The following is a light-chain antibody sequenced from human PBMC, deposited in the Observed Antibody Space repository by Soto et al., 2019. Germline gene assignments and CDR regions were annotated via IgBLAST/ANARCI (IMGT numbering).Light chain of an antibody. V-gene: IGKV1-39*01. CDR1: QSISSY. CDR2: AAS. Sequence: DIQMTQSPSSLSASVGDRVTITCRASQSISSYLNWYQQKPGKAPKLLIYAASSLQSGVTSRFSGSGSGTDFTLTSSRLPPEDFATYCYQQSYSTPISFGRGTRLEIK. CDR3: QQSYSTPIS. J-gene: IGKJ5*01.